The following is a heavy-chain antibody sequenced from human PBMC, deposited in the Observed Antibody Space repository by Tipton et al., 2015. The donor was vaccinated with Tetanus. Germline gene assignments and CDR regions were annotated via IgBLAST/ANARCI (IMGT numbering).Heavy chain of an antibody. D-gene: IGHD4-17*01. Sequence: LRLSCTVSGDSISSILYYWAWIRQSPGRGLEWIGSVYYGGNTFYNPPLKSRLTISGDTSKNQFSLKVTSVTAADTAVYYCARPSTTVTPRAFDVWGQGTMVTVSS. J-gene: IGHJ3*01. CDR1: GDSISSILYY. CDR2: VYYGGNT. V-gene: IGHV4-39*01. CDR3: ARPSTTVTPRAFDV.